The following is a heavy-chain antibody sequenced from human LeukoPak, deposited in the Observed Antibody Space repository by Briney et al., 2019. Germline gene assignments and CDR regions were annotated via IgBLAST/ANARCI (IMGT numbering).Heavy chain of an antibody. CDR2: INSDGSST. Sequence: GGSPRLSCAASGFTFSSYWMHWVRQAPGKGLVWVSRINSDGSSTSYADSVKGRFTISRDNAKSTLYLQMNSLRAEDTAVYYCAREDDYGGNFFDYWGQGTLVTVSS. J-gene: IGHJ4*02. CDR1: GFTFSSYW. D-gene: IGHD4-23*01. V-gene: IGHV3-74*01. CDR3: AREDDYGGNFFDY.